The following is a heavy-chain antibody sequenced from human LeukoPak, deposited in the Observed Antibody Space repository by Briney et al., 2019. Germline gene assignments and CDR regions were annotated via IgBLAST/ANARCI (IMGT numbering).Heavy chain of an antibody. V-gene: IGHV3-48*03. Sequence: GGSLRLSCAASGFTFSSYEMNWVRQAPGKGLEWVSYISSSSSTIYYADSVKGRFTISRDNAKNSLYLQLNSLRAEDTAVYYCAKDKYNWNSGWFDPWGQGTLVTVSS. CDR2: ISSSSSTI. CDR3: AKDKYNWNSGWFDP. D-gene: IGHD1-7*01. CDR1: GFTFSSYE. J-gene: IGHJ5*02.